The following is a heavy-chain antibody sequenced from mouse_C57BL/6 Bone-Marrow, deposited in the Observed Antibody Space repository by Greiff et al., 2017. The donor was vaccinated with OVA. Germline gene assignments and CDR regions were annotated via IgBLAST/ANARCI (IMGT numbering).Heavy chain of an antibody. CDR2: SRNKANDYTT. Sequence: EVKLVESGGGLVQSGRSLRLSCATSGFTFSDFYMEWVRQAPGKGLEWIAASRNKANDYTTEYSASVKGRFIVSRDTSQSILYLQMNALRAEDTAIYYCARDGTSGPFAYWGQGTLVTVSA. J-gene: IGHJ3*01. CDR1: GFTFSDFY. V-gene: IGHV7-1*01. D-gene: IGHD3-2*02. CDR3: ARDGTSGPFAY.